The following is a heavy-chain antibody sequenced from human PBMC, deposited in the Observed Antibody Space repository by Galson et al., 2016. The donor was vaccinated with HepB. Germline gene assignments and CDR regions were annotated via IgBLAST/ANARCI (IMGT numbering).Heavy chain of an antibody. D-gene: IGHD4-11*01. Sequence: SLRLSCAASGFTFNTWWSWVRQPPGKGLEWVANIKQDGGEKYYVDSVKGRFTISRDNAKNSLYLQMSNLRAEDTAVYYCAKGTTDLGDDWGQGIVVTVSS. V-gene: IGHV3-7*03. CDR1: GFTFNTWW. CDR3: AKGTTDLGDD. J-gene: IGHJ4*02. CDR2: IKQDGGEK.